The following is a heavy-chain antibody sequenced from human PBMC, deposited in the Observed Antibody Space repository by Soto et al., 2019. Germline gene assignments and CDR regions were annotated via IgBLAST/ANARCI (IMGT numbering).Heavy chain of an antibody. J-gene: IGHJ4*02. CDR2: MNPNSGNT. Sequence: QVQLVQSGAEVKKPGASVKVSCKASGYTFTSYDINWVRQATGQGLEWMGWMNPNSGNTAYAQKVQGRVTMTSNTSILTAYLELRSLRSEDTAVYYCARERRDGYDKWGQGTLVTVSS. CDR3: ARERRDGYDK. CDR1: GYTFTSYD. V-gene: IGHV1-8*01. D-gene: IGHD5-12*01.